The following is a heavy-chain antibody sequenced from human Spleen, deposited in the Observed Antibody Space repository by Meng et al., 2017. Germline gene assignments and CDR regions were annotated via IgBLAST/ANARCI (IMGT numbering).Heavy chain of an antibody. CDR1: CDSITSNNW. J-gene: IGHJ4*02. Sequence: QLQCRESGPGLVKPSETLSLTCAVTCDSITSNNWWSWVRKPPGKGLEWVGEIPHRGSAAYNPSLRSRVTMSIDIPNNHFYLKLTSVTAADTAVYYCLRGSGGSVWGQGTLVTVSS. D-gene: IGHD3-10*01. CDR2: IPHRGSA. V-gene: IGHV4-4*02. CDR3: LRGSGGSV.